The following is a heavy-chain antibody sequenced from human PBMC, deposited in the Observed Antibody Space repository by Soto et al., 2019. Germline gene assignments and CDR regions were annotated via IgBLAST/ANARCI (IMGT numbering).Heavy chain of an antibody. D-gene: IGHD2-2*01. J-gene: IGHJ6*03. CDR1: GYTFTSYV. V-gene: IGHV1-18*01. CDR2: ISAYNGNT. CDR3: ARVPYSTSGVGYMDV. Sequence: ASVKVSCKASGYTFTSYVISWVRQAPGQGLEWMGWISAYNGNTNYAQKLQGRVTMTTDTSTSTAYMELRSLRSDDTAVYYCARVPYSTSGVGYMDVWGKGTTVTVSS.